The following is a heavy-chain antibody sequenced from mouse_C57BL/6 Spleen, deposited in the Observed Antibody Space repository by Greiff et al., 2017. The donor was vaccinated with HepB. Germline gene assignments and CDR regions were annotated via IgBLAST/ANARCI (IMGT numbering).Heavy chain of an antibody. CDR1: GYTFTSYW. V-gene: IGHV1-64*01. D-gene: IGHD1-1*01. CDR3: AAYGSSYRDY. Sequence: QVHVKQPGAELVKPGASVKLSCKASGYTFTSYWMHWVKQRPGQGLEWIGMIHPNSGSTNYNEKFKSKATLTVDKSSSTAYMQLSSLTSEDSAVYYCAAYGSSYRDYWGQGTTLTVSS. CDR2: IHPNSGST. J-gene: IGHJ2*01.